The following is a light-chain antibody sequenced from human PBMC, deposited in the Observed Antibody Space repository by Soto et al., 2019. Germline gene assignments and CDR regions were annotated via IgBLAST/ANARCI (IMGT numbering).Light chain of an antibody. CDR1: QSVSSSY. Sequence: EIVLTQSPGTLSLSPGERATLSCRASQSVSSSYLAWYQQKPGQAPRLLIYGASSRATGISDRFSGSGSGTEFTLTISSLQSEDFAVYYCQQYNNWVTFGQGTRLEIK. CDR3: QQYNNWVT. J-gene: IGKJ5*01. V-gene: IGKV3-20*01. CDR2: GAS.